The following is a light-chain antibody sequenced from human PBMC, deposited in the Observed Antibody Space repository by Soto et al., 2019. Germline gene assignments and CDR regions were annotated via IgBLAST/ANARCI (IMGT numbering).Light chain of an antibody. Sequence: QSALTQPASVSGSPGQSITISCTGTSSDVGGYNYVSWYQQHPGKAPKLMIYDVSNRPSGFSNRFSGSKSGNTASLTISGLQAEDEADYYCSSYTSSSTLVFGTGTKVTV. V-gene: IGLV2-14*01. CDR3: SSYTSSSTLV. J-gene: IGLJ1*01. CDR1: SSDVGGYNY. CDR2: DVS.